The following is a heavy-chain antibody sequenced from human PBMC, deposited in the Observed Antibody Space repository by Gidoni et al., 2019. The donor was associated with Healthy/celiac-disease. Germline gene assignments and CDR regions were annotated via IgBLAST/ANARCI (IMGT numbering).Heavy chain of an antibody. J-gene: IGHJ6*02. CDR3: ARDSDFWSGYYIYYYGMDV. CDR2: IKQDGSEK. D-gene: IGHD3-3*01. Sequence: EVQLVESGGGLVQPGGSLRLSCAASGFTFSSYWLSWVRQAPGKGLEWVANIKQDGSEKYYVDSVKGRFTISRDNAKNSLYLQMNSLRAEDTAVYYCARDSDFWSGYYIYYYGMDVWGQGTTVTVSS. CDR1: GFTFSSYW. V-gene: IGHV3-7*01.